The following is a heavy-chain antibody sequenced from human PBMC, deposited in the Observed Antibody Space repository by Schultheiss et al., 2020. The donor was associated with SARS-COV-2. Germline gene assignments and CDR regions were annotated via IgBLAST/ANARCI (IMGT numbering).Heavy chain of an antibody. Sequence: SQTLSLTCSVSGGSISSTSYYWGWIRQPPGKGLEWIGSIYYSGSTYYNPSLKSRLTISVDTSKNQFSLKLSSVTAADTAVYYCARGWGYYGSGSYYHYWGQGILVTVSS. V-gene: IGHV4-39*01. J-gene: IGHJ4*02. CDR1: GGSISSTSYY. CDR2: IYYSGST. D-gene: IGHD3-10*01. CDR3: ARGWGYYGSGSYYHY.